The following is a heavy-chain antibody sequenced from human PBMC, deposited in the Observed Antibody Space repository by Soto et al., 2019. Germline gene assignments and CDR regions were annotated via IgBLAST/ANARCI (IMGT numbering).Heavy chain of an antibody. D-gene: IGHD6-13*01. Sequence: ASVKVSCKASGYTFTGYYIHWVRQAPGQELEWMGWINPSGGSTSYAQKFQGRVTMTRDTSTSTVYMELSSLRSEDTAVYYCAREGYLNAPYYYYGMDVWGQGTTVTVSS. CDR2: INPSGGST. CDR1: GYTFTGYY. CDR3: AREGYLNAPYYYYGMDV. V-gene: IGHV1-46*01. J-gene: IGHJ6*02.